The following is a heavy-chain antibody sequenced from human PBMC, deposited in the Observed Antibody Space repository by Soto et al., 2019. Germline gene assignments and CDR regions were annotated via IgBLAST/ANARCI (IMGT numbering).Heavy chain of an antibody. V-gene: IGHV3-66*01. CDR1: GFTVSSYY. CDR3: ARDTLGGAYNFWH. Sequence: EVQLVESGGGLVQPGGSLRLSCAASGFTVSSYYMTRVRQAPGQGLEWVSVISSGGSTYYADSVKGRFTISRDNSKNTLYLQMNRLRADDTAAYYCARDTLGGAYNFWHGGQGTLVTVSS. J-gene: IGHJ4*02. CDR2: ISSGGST. D-gene: IGHD3-3*01.